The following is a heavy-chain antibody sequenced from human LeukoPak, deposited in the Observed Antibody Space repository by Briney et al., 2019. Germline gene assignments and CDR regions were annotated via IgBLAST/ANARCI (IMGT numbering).Heavy chain of an antibody. V-gene: IGHV4-38-2*02. CDR3: ARDDSDYGY. CDR1: GYSITSGFY. J-gene: IGHJ4*02. D-gene: IGHD4-17*01. CDR2: IHHSGST. Sequence: SETLSLTCTLSGYSITSGFYWAWIRQTPGKGLEWIGSIHHSGSTYYNPSLKSRVTISVGTSKNHFSLKLSSVTAADTAVYYCARDDSDYGYWGQGTLVTVSS.